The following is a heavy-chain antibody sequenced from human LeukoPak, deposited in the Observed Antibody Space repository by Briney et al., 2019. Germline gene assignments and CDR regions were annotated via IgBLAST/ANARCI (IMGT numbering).Heavy chain of an antibody. CDR1: GFTFSNYA. J-gene: IGHJ4*02. Sequence: GGSLRLSCAASGFTFSNYAMTWVRRAPGKGLEWVSGIVGSGVNTYYADSVKGRFTISRDNSRNTLYLQMNSLRAEDTAVYYCAKPRGLAIVGAHFDYWGQGTLVTVSS. CDR3: AKPRGLAIVGAHFDY. D-gene: IGHD1-26*01. CDR2: IVGSGVNT. V-gene: IGHV3-23*01.